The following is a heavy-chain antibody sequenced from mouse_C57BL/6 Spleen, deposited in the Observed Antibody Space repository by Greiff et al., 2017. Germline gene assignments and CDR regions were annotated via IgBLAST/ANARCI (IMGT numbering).Heavy chain of an antibody. V-gene: IGHV3-6*01. D-gene: IGHD1-3*01. CDR3: ARISGGYFDY. Sequence: EVKLQESGPGLVKPSQSLSLTCSVTGYSITSGYYWNWIRQFPGNKLEWMGYISYDGSNNYNPSLKNRISITRDTSKNQFFLKLNSVTTEDTATYYCARISGGYFDYWGQGTTLTVSS. CDR1: GYSITSGYY. CDR2: ISYDGSN. J-gene: IGHJ2*01.